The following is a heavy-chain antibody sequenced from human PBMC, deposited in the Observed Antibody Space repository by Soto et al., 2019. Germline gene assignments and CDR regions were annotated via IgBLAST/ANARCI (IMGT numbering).Heavy chain of an antibody. J-gene: IGHJ4*02. D-gene: IGHD5-18*01. CDR3: ARDGIQLLGLDFDY. Sequence: QVQLVESGGGVVQPGRSLRLSCAASGFTFSSYAMHWVRQAPGKGLEWVAVISYDGSNKYYADSVKGRFTISRDNSKNTLYLQMNSLRAEDTAVYYCARDGIQLLGLDFDYWGQGTLVTVSS. CDR2: ISYDGSNK. CDR1: GFTFSSYA. V-gene: IGHV3-30-3*01.